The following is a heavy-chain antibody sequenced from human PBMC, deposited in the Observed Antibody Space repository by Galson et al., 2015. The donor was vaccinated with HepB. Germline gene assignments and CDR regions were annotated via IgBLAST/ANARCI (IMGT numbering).Heavy chain of an antibody. CDR1: GTSISRYY. CDR3: ARGPVEPDAIEGGWFDP. V-gene: IGHV4-59*01. J-gene: IGHJ5*02. D-gene: IGHD2-2*02. Sequence: SETLSLTCTVSGTSISRYYWSWIRQPPGKGLEWIGNIYYTGSTDYNPTGSTDYNPSLKGRVSISLDTSKKQFSLKLSSVTAADTAIYYCARGPVEPDAIEGGWFDPWGQGTLVTVSS. CDR2: IYYTGSTDYNPTGST.